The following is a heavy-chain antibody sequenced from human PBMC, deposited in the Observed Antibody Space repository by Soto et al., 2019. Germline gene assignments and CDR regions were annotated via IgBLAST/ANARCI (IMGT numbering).Heavy chain of an antibody. J-gene: IGHJ6*03. CDR2: ISAYNGNT. CDR3: ARESVARGGYYYHYMDV. D-gene: IGHD6-19*01. CDR1: GYTFTSYG. V-gene: IGHV1-18*01. Sequence: ASVKVSCKASGYTFTSYGISWVRQAPGQGLEWMGWISAYNGNTNYAQKLQGRVTMTTDTSTSTAYMELRSLRSDDTAVYYCARESVARGGYYYHYMDVWGKGTTVTVSS.